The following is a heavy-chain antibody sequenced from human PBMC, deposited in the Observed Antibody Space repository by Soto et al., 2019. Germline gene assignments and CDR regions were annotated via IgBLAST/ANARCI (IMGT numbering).Heavy chain of an antibody. CDR1: GYTFTGYY. J-gene: IGHJ5*02. CDR3: ARDTRFGELWWFDP. Sequence: ASVKVSCKASGYTFTGYYMHWVRQAPGQGLEWMGWINANNGNTNYAQKLQGRVTMTTDTSTSTAYMELRSLRSDDTAVYYCARDTRFGELWWFDPWGQGTLVTVSS. CDR2: INANNGNT. V-gene: IGHV1-18*04. D-gene: IGHD3-10*01.